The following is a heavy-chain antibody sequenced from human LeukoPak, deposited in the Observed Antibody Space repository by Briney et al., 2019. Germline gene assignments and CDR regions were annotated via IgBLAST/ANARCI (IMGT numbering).Heavy chain of an antibody. CDR3: ARVFRPRRLVVVAAKSAFDI. CDR2: IYHSGST. J-gene: IGHJ3*02. CDR1: GGSISSSNW. D-gene: IGHD2-15*01. Sequence: SETLSLTCAVSGGSISSSNWWSWVRQPPGKGLEWIGEIYHSGSTNYNPSLKSRVTISVDTSKNQFSLKLSSVTAADTAVYYCARVFRPRRLVVVAAKSAFDIWGQGTMVTVSS. V-gene: IGHV4-4*02.